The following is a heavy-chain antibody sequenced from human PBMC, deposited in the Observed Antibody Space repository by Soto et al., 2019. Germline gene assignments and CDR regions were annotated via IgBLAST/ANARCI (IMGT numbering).Heavy chain of an antibody. Sequence: GSLRLACAASGFTFSSYAMSWVRQAPGKGLEWVSAISGSGGSTYYADSVKGRFTISRDNSKNTLYLQMNSLRAEDTAVYYCAKGYYDILTDPEPFDYWGQGTLVTVSS. CDR1: GFTFSSYA. CDR2: ISGSGGST. J-gene: IGHJ4*02. D-gene: IGHD3-9*01. V-gene: IGHV3-23*01. CDR3: AKGYYDILTDPEPFDY.